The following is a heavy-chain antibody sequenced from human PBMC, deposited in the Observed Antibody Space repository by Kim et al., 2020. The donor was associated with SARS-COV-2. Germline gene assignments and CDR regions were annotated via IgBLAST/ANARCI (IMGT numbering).Heavy chain of an antibody. J-gene: IGHJ6*02. CDR3: ARDSSDFLSGYYYYGMDV. V-gene: IGHV4-39*07. D-gene: IGHD3-3*01. Sequence: KSRVTISVDTSKNQFSLKLSSVTAADTAVYYCARDSSDFLSGYYYYGMDVWGQGTTVTVSS.